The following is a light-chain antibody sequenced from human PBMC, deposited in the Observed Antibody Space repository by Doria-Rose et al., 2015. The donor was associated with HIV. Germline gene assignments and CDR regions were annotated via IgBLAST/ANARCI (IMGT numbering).Light chain of an antibody. V-gene: IGKV1-39*01. Sequence: RVTITCRASQTITTYLNWYQHKPGKAPKLLIYAASKLQSGVPSRFSGSGYGTDFTLTINSPQREDFATYYCEQSLSIDFGGGTKV. J-gene: IGKJ4*01. CDR1: QTITTY. CDR3: EQSLSID. CDR2: AAS.